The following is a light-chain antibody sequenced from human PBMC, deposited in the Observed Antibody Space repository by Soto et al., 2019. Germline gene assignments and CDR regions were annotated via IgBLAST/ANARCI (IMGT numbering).Light chain of an antibody. J-gene: IGLJ2*01. V-gene: IGLV4-69*01. CDR1: SLHSNYV. CDR2: LNSDGSH. Sequence: QAVVTQSPSASASLGASVKLTCTLSSLHSNYVIAWHQQQPEKGPRYLMKLNSDGSHSKGDGIPDRFSGSSSGAERYLTISSLQSEDEADYYCQTWDTGIRVFGGGTKLTVL. CDR3: QTWDTGIRV.